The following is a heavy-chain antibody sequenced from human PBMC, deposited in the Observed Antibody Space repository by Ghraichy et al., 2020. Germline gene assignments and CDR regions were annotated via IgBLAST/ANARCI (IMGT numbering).Heavy chain of an antibody. V-gene: IGHV3-48*04. J-gene: IGHJ5*02. CDR3: ATDKSGAIPMLGHNWFDP. Sequence: GGSLRLSCAASGFTFSAYSMNWVRQAPGKGLEWVSYIAASSSATYYADSVKGRFTISRDNAKSILYLQMNGLRADDTAVYYCATDKSGAIPMLGHNWFDPWGQGTLVTVSS. CDR1: GFTFSAYS. D-gene: IGHD2-8*01. CDR2: IAASSSAT.